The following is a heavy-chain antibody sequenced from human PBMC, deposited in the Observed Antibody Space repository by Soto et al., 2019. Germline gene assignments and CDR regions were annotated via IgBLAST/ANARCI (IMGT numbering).Heavy chain of an antibody. J-gene: IGHJ6*02. CDR2: ISAYNGNT. Sequence: QVQLVQPGGEVKKPGASVKVSCKTSGYSFTTYGISWVRQAPGQGLEWMGWISAYNGNTNYAPKLQGRVTMTTDTSTSTAYMELRSLRSDDAAVYYCAREGPAPYYYYGMDVWGQGSTVTVSS. CDR1: GYSFTTYG. V-gene: IGHV1-18*01. CDR3: AREGPAPYYYYGMDV.